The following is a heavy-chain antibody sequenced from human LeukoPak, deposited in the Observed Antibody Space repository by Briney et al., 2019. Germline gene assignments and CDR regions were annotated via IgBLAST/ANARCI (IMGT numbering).Heavy chain of an antibody. D-gene: IGHD1-26*01. CDR3: RCELGSQCWCNGFDP. Sequence: GGSLRLSCAASGFVLSTYAMTGVRQAPAKGLEWVSSIRIGGGGTYYADSVKGRFTISRDNYENTLHLQMNNLRVEDTETAYYGRCELGSQCWCNGFDPWGQGTLVTVSS. J-gene: IGHJ5*02. CDR1: GFVLSTYA. CDR2: IRIGGGGT. V-gene: IGHV3-23*01.